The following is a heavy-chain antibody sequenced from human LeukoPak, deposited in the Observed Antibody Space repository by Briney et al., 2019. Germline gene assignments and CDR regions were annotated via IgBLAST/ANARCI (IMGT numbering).Heavy chain of an antibody. V-gene: IGHV4-34*01. CDR2: INHSGST. CDR1: GGSFSGFY. J-gene: IGHJ5*02. Sequence: SETLSLTCAVYGGSFSGFYWSWLRQPPGQGLEWIGEINHSGSTYYNPSLKSRITMSVDTSENQFSLRLSSVTAADTAMYYCARGGIIGATNNWFDPWGQATLVTVSS. CDR3: ARGGIIGATNNWFDP. D-gene: IGHD3-3*01.